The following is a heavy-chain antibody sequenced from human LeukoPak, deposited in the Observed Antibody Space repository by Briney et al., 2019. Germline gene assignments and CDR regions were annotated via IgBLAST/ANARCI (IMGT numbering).Heavy chain of an antibody. CDR3: ARVSGITMIVVVQSDGFDI. V-gene: IGHV4-39*07. D-gene: IGHD3-22*01. CDR1: GGSISLSYYY. Sequence: SETLSLTCSVSGGSISLSYYYWGWIRQPPGKGLEWIGSIYYSGSTYYNPSLKSRVTISVDTSKNQFSLKLSSVTAADTAVYYCARVSGITMIVVVQSDGFDIWGQGTMVSVSS. J-gene: IGHJ3*02. CDR2: IYYSGST.